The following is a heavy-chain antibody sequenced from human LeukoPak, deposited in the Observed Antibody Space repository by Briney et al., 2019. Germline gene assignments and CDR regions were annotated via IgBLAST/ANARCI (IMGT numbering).Heavy chain of an antibody. Sequence: GGSLSLSCAASGFAFSTYALSWVRQAPGKGLEWVSSISGGGASTFYADSVKGRFTISRDNSKNTLYLQMNTLRVDDTAVYSCAKSTFTWTVAGSQNDYRGQGTLVTVSS. CDR1: GFAFSTYA. V-gene: IGHV3-23*01. CDR2: ISGGGAST. D-gene: IGHD6-19*01. J-gene: IGHJ4*02. CDR3: AKSTFTWTVAGSQNDY.